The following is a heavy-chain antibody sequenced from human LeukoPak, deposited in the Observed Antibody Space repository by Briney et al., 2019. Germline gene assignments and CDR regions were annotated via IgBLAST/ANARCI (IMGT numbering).Heavy chain of an antibody. V-gene: IGHV3-20*04. CDR3: ARPMTTVTTPHSDRFAAPVHRNYYYYYMDV. D-gene: IGHD4-17*01. CDR2: INWNGGST. Sequence: PGGSLRPSCAASGFTFDDYGMSWVRQAPGKGLESVSGINWNGGSTGYADSVKSRFTISRDNAKNSLYLQMNSLRAEDTALYYCARPMTTVTTPHSDRFAAPVHRNYYYYYMDVWGKGTTVTVSS. J-gene: IGHJ6*03. CDR1: GFTFDDYG.